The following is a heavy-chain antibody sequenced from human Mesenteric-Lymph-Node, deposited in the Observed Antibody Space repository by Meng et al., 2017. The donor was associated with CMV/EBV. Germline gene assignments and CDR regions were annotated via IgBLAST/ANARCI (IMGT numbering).Heavy chain of an antibody. D-gene: IGHD3-16*02. CDR2: ISDTGNSR. Sequence: GESLKISCAASGSPLRTYDMSWVRQAPGKGLEWVSCISDTGNSRYYADSVRGRFTIFRDDSKNTVYLQMNSLRGEDTAVYYCAKDIDSDYWGQGTLVTVSS. J-gene: IGHJ4*02. CDR3: AKDIDSDY. V-gene: IGHV3-23*01. CDR1: GSPLRTYD.